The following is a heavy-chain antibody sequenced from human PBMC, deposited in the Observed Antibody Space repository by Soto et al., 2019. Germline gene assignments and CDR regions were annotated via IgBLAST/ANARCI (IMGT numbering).Heavy chain of an antibody. Sequence: PSETLSLTCVVYGGSFSGYFWSWIRQSPGRGLEWIGEINHSGRTNYNPSLKSRVSISVDTSNNQFSLRLNSVTAADTAVYYCARSTIAPRLFMYPFDSWGQGTLVTVSS. D-gene: IGHD6-6*01. V-gene: IGHV4-34*01. CDR2: INHSGRT. J-gene: IGHJ4*02. CDR1: GGSFSGYF. CDR3: ARSTIAPRLFMYPFDS.